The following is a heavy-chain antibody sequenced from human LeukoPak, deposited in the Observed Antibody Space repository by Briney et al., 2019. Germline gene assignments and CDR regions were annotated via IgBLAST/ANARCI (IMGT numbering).Heavy chain of an antibody. J-gene: IGHJ4*02. Sequence: GGSLRLSCVASGFTFSTYWMTWVRQAQGKGLEWVANIKQDGSEKSYVDSVKGRFIISRDNANNSLFLQMNSLRAEDTAVYYCATGLWTFGYWGQGTLVTVSS. D-gene: IGHD2-21*01. CDR1: GFTFSTYW. CDR2: IKQDGSEK. V-gene: IGHV3-7*03. CDR3: ATGLWTFGY.